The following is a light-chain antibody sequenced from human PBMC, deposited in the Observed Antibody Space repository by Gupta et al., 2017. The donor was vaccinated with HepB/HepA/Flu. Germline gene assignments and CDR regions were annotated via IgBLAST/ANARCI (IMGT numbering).Light chain of an antibody. V-gene: IGLV2-11*01. Sequence: QSALTQPRSVSGAPGPSVTISCTGTSSDVGGYNYVSWYQQHPGKAPKLMIYDVSKRPAGVPDRFSGSKAGNTASLTISGLQAEDEADYYCCSYAGSDIVVFGGGTKLTVL. J-gene: IGLJ2*01. CDR2: DVS. CDR3: CSYAGSDIVV. CDR1: SSDVGGYNY.